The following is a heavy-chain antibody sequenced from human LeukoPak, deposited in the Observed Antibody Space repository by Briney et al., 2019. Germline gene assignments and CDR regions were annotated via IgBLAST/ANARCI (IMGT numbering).Heavy chain of an antibody. D-gene: IGHD2-15*01. CDR1: GYTFTSYG. CDR3: ARELGYCSGGSCGWFDP. CDR2: ISAYNGNT. V-gene: IGHV1-18*04. J-gene: IGHJ5*02. Sequence: ASVKVSCKASGYTFTSYGISWVRQAPGQGLEWMGWISAYNGNTNYALKLQGRVTMTTGTSTSTAYMELRSLRSDDTAVYYCARELGYCSGGSCGWFDPWGQGTLVTVSS.